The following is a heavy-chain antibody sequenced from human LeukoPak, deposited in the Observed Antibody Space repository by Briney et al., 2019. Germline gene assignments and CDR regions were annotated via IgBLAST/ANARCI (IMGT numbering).Heavy chain of an antibody. Sequence: GGSLRLSCAASGFTFSSYAMHWVRQAPGKGLEWVAVISYDGSNKYYADSVKGRFTISRDNSKNTLYLQMNSLRAEDTAVYYCARGGGGYCSSTSCYLDIWGQGTMVTVSS. J-gene: IGHJ3*02. CDR2: ISYDGSNK. V-gene: IGHV3-30-3*01. D-gene: IGHD2-2*01. CDR3: ARGGGGYCSSTSCYLDI. CDR1: GFTFSSYA.